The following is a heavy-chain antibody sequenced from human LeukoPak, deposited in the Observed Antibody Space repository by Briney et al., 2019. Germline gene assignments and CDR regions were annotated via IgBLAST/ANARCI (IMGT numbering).Heavy chain of an antibody. D-gene: IGHD5-18*01. CDR2: IKQDGREK. V-gene: IGHV3-7*03. Sequence: GGSLRLSCAASGFTFSNYWMSWVRQAPGKGLEWVANIKQDGREKYYVDSVKDRFTISRDNAKNSLYLQMNSLRGEDTAVYYCANGYKYGYLFDYWGQGTLVTVSS. J-gene: IGHJ4*02. CDR3: ANGYKYGYLFDY. CDR1: GFTFSNYW.